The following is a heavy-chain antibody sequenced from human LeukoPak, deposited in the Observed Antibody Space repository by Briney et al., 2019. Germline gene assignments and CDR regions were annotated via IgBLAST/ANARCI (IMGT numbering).Heavy chain of an antibody. J-gene: IGHJ4*02. CDR1: GFTFNNYA. CDR2: IHKTGDYT. D-gene: IGHD6-13*01. Sequence: GGSLRLSCAASGFTFNNYALSWVRQAPGKGLEWVSAIHKTGDYTYYTDSVKGRFTISRDNSKNMLYLEMNSLRAEDTAVYYCAKDRPGIAAAYWGQGTLVTVSS. CDR3: AKDRPGIAAAY. V-gene: IGHV3-23*01.